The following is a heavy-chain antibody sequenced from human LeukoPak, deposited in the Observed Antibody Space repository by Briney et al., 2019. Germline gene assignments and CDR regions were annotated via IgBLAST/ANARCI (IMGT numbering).Heavy chain of an antibody. V-gene: IGHV4-39*01. CDR1: GGSISSRDFY. J-gene: IGHJ4*02. Sequence: PSETLSLTCTVSGGSISSRDFYWGWIRQPPGKWLEWIGTIFYSGNTYYNPSLKSRVSISVDTSKNQFSLRLTSVTAADTAVYYCAGRGHNWNNPFDYWGQGTLVTVSS. D-gene: IGHD1/OR15-1a*01. CDR2: IFYSGNT. CDR3: AGRGHNWNNPFDY.